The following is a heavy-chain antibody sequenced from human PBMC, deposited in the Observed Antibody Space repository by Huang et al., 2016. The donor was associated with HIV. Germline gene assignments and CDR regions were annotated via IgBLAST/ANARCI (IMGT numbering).Heavy chain of an antibody. CDR2: INDIGTT. Sequence: QVQLRQWGAGLVKPSETLSLTCAVYGGSFSGYYWTWIRQSPGKGLEWIGEINDIGTTHYQPSLKSRVTISKDTAKNQFSLQLTSVSAADTGVYFCAREKAADSAWYGVYYFDYWGEGALVTVTS. CDR1: GGSFSGYY. D-gene: IGHD6-19*01. J-gene: IGHJ4*02. CDR3: AREKAADSAWYGVYYFDY. V-gene: IGHV4-34*01.